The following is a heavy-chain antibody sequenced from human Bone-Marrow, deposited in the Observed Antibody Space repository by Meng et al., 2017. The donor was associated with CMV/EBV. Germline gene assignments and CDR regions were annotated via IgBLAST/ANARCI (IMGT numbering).Heavy chain of an antibody. J-gene: IGHJ4*02. CDR1: GFIFSDYW. D-gene: IGHD2-2*03. CDR3: ATDDGSY. V-gene: IGHV3-7*01. Sequence: GGSLRLSCAASGFIFSDYWMNWVRQVPGKGLEWVATVKPDGSKEFYVDSVKGRFTISRDNAKNSLYLQMNSLRAEDTSVYYCATDDGSYWGQGTLVTVSS. CDR2: VKPDGSKE.